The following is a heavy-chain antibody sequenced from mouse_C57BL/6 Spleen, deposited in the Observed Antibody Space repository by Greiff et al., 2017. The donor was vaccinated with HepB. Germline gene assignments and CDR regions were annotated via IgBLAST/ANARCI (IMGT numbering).Heavy chain of an antibody. CDR1: GYSFTGYY. J-gene: IGHJ4*01. CDR3: ASGMITTRDYAMDY. Sequence: EVQLQQSGPELVKPGASVKISCKASGYSFTGYYMNWVKQSPEKSLEWIGEINPSTGGTTYNQKFKAKATLTVDKSSSTAYMQLKSLTSEDSAVYYCASGMITTRDYAMDYGGQGTSVTVSS. D-gene: IGHD2-4*01. CDR2: INPSTGGT. V-gene: IGHV1-42*01.